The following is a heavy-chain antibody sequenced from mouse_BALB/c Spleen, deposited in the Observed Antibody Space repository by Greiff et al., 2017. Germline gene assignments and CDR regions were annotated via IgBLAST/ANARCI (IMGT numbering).Heavy chain of an antibody. D-gene: IGHD2-1*01. Sequence: QVQLKESGAELMKPGASVKISCKATGYTFSSYWIEWVKQRPGHGLEWIGEILPGSGSTNYNEKFKGKATFTADTSSNTAYMQLSSLTSEDSAVYYCASRYGNYRYWYFDVWGAGTTVTVSS. CDR1: GYTFSSYW. CDR3: ASRYGNYRYWYFDV. V-gene: IGHV1-9*01. J-gene: IGHJ1*01. CDR2: ILPGSGST.